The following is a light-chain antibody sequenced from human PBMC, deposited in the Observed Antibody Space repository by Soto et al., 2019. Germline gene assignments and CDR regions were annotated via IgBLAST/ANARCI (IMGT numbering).Light chain of an antibody. Sequence: QSVLTQPPSASGSPGQSVTIPCAGTSTDVGEYNYVSWYQQHPGKVPKLIIFEVNKRPSGVPDRFSGSKSGDTASLTVSGLQAEDEAYYYCSSFVGAPVIFGGGTQLTVL. CDR3: SSFVGAPVI. V-gene: IGLV2-8*01. J-gene: IGLJ2*01. CDR1: STDVGEYNY. CDR2: EVN.